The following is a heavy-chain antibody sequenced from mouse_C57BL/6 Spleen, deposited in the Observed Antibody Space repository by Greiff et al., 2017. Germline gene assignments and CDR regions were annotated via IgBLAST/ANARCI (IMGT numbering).Heavy chain of an antibody. CDR3: ARGGTTVVAPFAY. CDR1: GYTFTSYW. V-gene: IGHV1-69*01. J-gene: IGHJ3*01. CDR2: IDPSDSYT. D-gene: IGHD1-1*01. Sequence: QVQLQQPGAELVMPGASVKLSCKASGYTFTSYWMHWVKQRPGQGLEWIGEIDPSDSYTNYNQKFKGNSTLTVDKSSSTAYMQLSSLTSEDSAVYYCARGGTTVVAPFAYWGQGTLVTVSA.